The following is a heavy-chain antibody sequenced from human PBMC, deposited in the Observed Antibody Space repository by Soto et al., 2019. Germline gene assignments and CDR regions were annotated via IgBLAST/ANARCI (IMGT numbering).Heavy chain of an antibody. V-gene: IGHV4-39*01. J-gene: IGHJ4*02. CDR3: ARRVYSGSGRDYFDY. CDR2: IYYSGTT. D-gene: IGHD1-26*01. CDR1: GGSISSSGHF. Sequence: PSETLSLTCSVSGGSISSSGHFWAWIRQPPGKGLEWLATIYYSGTTYYNPSLKSRLTISMDTSKKQFSLKLSSVTAADTAVYYCARRVYSGSGRDYFDYWGQGSLVTVSS.